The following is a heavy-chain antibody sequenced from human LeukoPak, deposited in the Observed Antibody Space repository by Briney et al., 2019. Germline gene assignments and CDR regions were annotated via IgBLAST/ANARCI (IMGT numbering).Heavy chain of an antibody. CDR2: ISYDGSNK. Sequence: GGSLRLSCAASGFTFSSYAMHWVRQAPGKGLEWVAVISYDGSNKYYADSVKGRFTISGDNSKNTLYLQMNSLRAEDTAVYYCARGQDGDPPTGDWFDPWGQGTLVTVSS. D-gene: IGHD4-17*01. J-gene: IGHJ5*02. V-gene: IGHV3-30*04. CDR1: GFTFSSYA. CDR3: ARGQDGDPPTGDWFDP.